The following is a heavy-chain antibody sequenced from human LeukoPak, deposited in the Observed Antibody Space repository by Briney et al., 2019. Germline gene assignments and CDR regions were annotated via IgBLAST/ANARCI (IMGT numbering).Heavy chain of an antibody. J-gene: IGHJ4*02. D-gene: IGHD1-26*01. CDR3: ARELIHRGGSYPDY. V-gene: IGHV6-1*01. CDR1: GDSVSSNSAA. CDR2: TYYRSKWYN. Sequence: QTLSLTCAISGDSVSSNSAAWTWIRQSPSRGLQWLRRTYYRSKWYNDYAVPVKSRITINPDTSKNQFSLQLNSVTPEDTAVYFCARELIHRGGSYPDYWGQGTLVTVSS.